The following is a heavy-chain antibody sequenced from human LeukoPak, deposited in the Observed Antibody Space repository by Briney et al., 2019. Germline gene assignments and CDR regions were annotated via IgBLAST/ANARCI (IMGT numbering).Heavy chain of an antibody. V-gene: IGHV1-24*01. J-gene: IGHJ4*02. CDR2: FDPEDGET. Sequence: ASVKVSCKVSGYTLTELSMHWVRQAPGKGLEWMGGFDPEDGETIYAQKLQGRVTMTTDTSTSTAYMELRSLRSDDTAVYYCARDERYDILTFDYWGQGTLVTVSS. D-gene: IGHD3-9*01. CDR3: ARDERYDILTFDY. CDR1: GYTLTELS.